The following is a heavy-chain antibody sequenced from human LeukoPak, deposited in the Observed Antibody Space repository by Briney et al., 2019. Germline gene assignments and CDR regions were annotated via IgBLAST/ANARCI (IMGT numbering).Heavy chain of an antibody. CDR3: AREGRRGYSYGLDY. V-gene: IGHV3-9*01. Sequence: GGSLRLSCVASGFTFDDFAMHWVRQPPGKGLEWVSSISWNSVMIDYSDSVKGRFTISRDNAKNSLYLQMNSLRAEDTAVYYCAREGRRGYSYGLDYWGQGTLVTVSS. J-gene: IGHJ4*02. CDR2: ISWNSVMI. D-gene: IGHD5-18*01. CDR1: GFTFDDFA.